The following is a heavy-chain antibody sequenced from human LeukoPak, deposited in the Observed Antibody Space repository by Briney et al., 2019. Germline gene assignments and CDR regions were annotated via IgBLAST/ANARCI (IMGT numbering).Heavy chain of an antibody. Sequence: PGGSLRLSCAASGFTFSSHDMYWVRQTGKRLEWVAASDSTGDTYYLDSVKGRFTISRETVKNSLSLQMNSLRAGDTGVYYCARGKTGDDYVVFDYWGQGVLVTVSS. CDR3: ARGKTGDDYVVFDY. J-gene: IGHJ4*02. CDR2: SDSTGDT. V-gene: IGHV3-13*01. D-gene: IGHD3-10*02. CDR1: GFTFSSHD.